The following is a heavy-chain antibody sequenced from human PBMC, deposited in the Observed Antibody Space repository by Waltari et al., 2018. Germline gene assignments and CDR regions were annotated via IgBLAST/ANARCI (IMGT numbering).Heavy chain of an antibody. CDR1: GDSRTTTDC. V-gene: IGHV4-4*02. CDR2: FHHSGRP. D-gene: IGHD2-15*01. CDR3: ARDRGRGLYLDS. J-gene: IGHJ4*02. Sequence: QLQLQESGPGLVKPSETLSLTCTISGDSRTTTDCWTWVRQPPGKGLEWIGQFHHSGRPNYSPSFASRVTMSLDTSTDQFSLKMTAATAADTAVYYCARDRGRGLYLDSWGPGILVSVSP.